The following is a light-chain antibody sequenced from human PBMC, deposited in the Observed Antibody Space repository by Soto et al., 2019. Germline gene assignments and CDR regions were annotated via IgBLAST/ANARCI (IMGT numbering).Light chain of an antibody. V-gene: IGLV1-40*01. J-gene: IGLJ2*01. CDR2: GNS. CDR1: SSNIGAGYD. Sequence: QPVLTQPPSVSGAPGQRVTISCTGSSSNIGAGYDVHWYQQLPETAPKLLIYGNSNRPSGVPDRFSGSKSGTSASLAITGLQAEDEADYFCQSYDSSLSGAYVVFGGGTKLTVL. CDR3: QSYDSSLSGAYVV.